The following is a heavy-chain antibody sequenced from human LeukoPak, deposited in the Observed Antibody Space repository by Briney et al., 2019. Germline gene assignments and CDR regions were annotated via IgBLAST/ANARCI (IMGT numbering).Heavy chain of an antibody. CDR1: GYTFTTYG. J-gene: IGHJ3*02. Sequence: GASVKVSCKSSGYTFTTYGITWVRQAPGQGLEWMGWISAYNGNTNYAQKVQGRVTMTTDTSTSTAYMELRSLRSDDTAVYYCARCYYDSSGRDAFDIWGQGTMVTVSS. CDR2: ISAYNGNT. D-gene: IGHD3-22*01. V-gene: IGHV1-18*01. CDR3: ARCYYDSSGRDAFDI.